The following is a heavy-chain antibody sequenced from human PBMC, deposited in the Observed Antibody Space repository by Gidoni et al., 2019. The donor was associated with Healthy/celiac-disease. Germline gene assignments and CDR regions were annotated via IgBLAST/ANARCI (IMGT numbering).Heavy chain of an antibody. CDR3: ARDYGDYSGVDWFDP. Sequence: QVKLVESGGGLVTPGGSLRLSCAASGFTFSDYYMSWIRQAPGKGLELFSYISSSGSTIYYADSVKGRFTISRDNAKNSLYLQMNSLRAEDTAVYYCARDYGDYSGVDWFDPWGQGTLVTVSS. CDR1: GFTFSDYY. D-gene: IGHD4-17*01. CDR2: ISSSGSTI. J-gene: IGHJ5*02. V-gene: IGHV3-11*01.